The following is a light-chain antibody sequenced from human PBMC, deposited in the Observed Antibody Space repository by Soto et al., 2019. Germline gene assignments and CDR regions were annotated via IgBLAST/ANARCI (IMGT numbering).Light chain of an antibody. CDR1: QSVSSSY. J-gene: IGKJ3*01. Sequence: EIVLTQSPGTLSLSPGERATLSCRASQSVSSSYLAWYQQKPGQAPRLLIYGASSRATGIPDRFSGSGSGTDFTLTISRLEPEDFAVYYCQQYGSSPPITFGPGTKVDIE. CDR3: QQYGSSPPIT. CDR2: GAS. V-gene: IGKV3-20*01.